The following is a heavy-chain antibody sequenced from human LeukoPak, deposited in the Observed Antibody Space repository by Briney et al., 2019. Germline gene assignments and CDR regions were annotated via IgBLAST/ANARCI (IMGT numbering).Heavy chain of an antibody. D-gene: IGHD5-24*01. J-gene: IGHJ6*02. CDR3: ARDRRDRRYYYGMDV. CDR1: GFTFSDFY. Sequence: PGGSLRLSCAASGFTFSDFYMSWIRQAPGKGLEWVSSISGSGVTIYYADSVKGRFTISRDNAKNSLYVQMNSLRAEDAAVYYCARDRRDRRYYYGMDVWGQGTTVTVSS. CDR2: ISGSGVTI. V-gene: IGHV3-11*01.